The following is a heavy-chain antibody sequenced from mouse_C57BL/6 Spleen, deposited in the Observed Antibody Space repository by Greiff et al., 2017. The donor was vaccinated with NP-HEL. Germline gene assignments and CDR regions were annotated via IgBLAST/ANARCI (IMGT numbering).Heavy chain of an antibody. CDR3: ARGQTGFDY. Sequence: EVMLVESEGGLVQPGSSMKLSCTASGFTFSDYYMAWVRQVPEKGLEWVANINYDGSSTYYLDSLKSRFIISRDNAKNILYLQMSSLKSEDTATYYCARGQTGFDYWGQGTTLTVSS. D-gene: IGHD4-1*01. CDR1: GFTFSDYY. J-gene: IGHJ2*01. V-gene: IGHV5-16*01. CDR2: INYDGSST.